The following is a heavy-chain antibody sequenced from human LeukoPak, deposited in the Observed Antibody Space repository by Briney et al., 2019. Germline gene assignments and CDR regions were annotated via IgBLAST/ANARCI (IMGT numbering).Heavy chain of an antibody. CDR3: AKGSWVSNADAVL. CDR1: GFTFGGYA. Sequence: GGSLTLSCAASGFTFGGYAMGWVREAPARGLEWVSSLRGNGDTFYADSVKGRFTLSRDESRNTVYLQLNNLRVEDTAVYYCAKGSWVSNADAVLWGQGTVVTVSS. V-gene: IGHV3-23*01. J-gene: IGHJ4*02. D-gene: IGHD1-1*01. CDR2: LRGNGDT.